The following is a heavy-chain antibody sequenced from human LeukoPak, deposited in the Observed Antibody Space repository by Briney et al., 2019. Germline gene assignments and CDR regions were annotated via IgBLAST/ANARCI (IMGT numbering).Heavy chain of an antibody. D-gene: IGHD2-21*02. CDR3: ATESSLCGGDCPRAFDI. CDR1: GYTFTDYY. J-gene: IGHJ3*02. Sequence: ASVKVSCKVSGYTFTDYYMHWVQQAPGKGLEWMGLVDPEDGETIYAEKFPGRVTITADTSTDTAYMELSSLRSEDTAVYYCATESSLCGGDCPRAFDIGSQETMVTVSS. CDR2: VDPEDGET. V-gene: IGHV1-69-2*01.